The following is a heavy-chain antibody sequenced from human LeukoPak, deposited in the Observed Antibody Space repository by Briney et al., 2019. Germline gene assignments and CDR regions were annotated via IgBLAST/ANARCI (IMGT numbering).Heavy chain of an antibody. V-gene: IGHV3-7*01. CDR1: GFSFTDYW. J-gene: IGHJ4*01. D-gene: IGHD6-13*01. CDR2: IRQDGGEK. CDR3: ARDGTAPGLYFDL. Sequence: GGSLRLSCAVSGFSFTDYWMNWVRQAPGKGLEWVASIRQDGGEKSYVDSVKGRFTISRDNTKNSLYLQMSSLWAEDTAVYYCARDGTAPGLYFDLWGRGTLVTVSS.